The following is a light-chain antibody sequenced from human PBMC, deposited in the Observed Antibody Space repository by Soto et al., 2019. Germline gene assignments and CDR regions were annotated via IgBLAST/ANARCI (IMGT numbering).Light chain of an antibody. V-gene: IGKV1-39*01. J-gene: IGKJ2*01. Sequence: DIQMTQSPSSLSSSVGDRVTITCRASQSISSYLNWYQQKPGKAPKLLIYAASSLQSGVPSRFSGSGSGKYLTLAISSLQPEDFATYYCQQSYSTPYTLGQGTKVDIK. CDR1: QSISSY. CDR2: AAS. CDR3: QQSYSTPYT.